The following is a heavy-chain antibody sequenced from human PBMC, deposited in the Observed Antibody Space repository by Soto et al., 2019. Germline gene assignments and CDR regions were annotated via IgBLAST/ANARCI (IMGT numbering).Heavy chain of an antibody. D-gene: IGHD1-1*01. J-gene: IGHJ4*02. CDR2: IGPNRGDT. CDR1: GYTFTGYY. CDR3: GRGRSGERVVFY. Sequence: QVQLVQSGAEVKKSGASVKVSCKASGYTFTGYYIHWVRQAPGQGLEWMGEIGPNRGDTKYAQKFQGRVTMTRDTSISTLYMELSNLSPDDTAVYYCGRGRSGERVVFYWGQGTLVTVYS. V-gene: IGHV1-2*02.